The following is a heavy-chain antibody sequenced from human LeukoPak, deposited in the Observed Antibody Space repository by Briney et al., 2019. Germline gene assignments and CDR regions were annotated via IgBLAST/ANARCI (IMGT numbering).Heavy chain of an antibody. J-gene: IGHJ3*02. CDR2: IPGSGGTT. CDR1: GFTFSSYA. CDR3: ARLWDYGDFQNAFDI. Sequence: GGSLRLSCAASGFTFSSYAMSWVRQAPGKGLEWVSSIPGSGGTTYYADSVKGRFTISRDNSENTLFLQMNSLRAEDTAVYYCARLWDYGDFQNAFDIWGQGTTVTVSS. D-gene: IGHD4-17*01. V-gene: IGHV3-23*01.